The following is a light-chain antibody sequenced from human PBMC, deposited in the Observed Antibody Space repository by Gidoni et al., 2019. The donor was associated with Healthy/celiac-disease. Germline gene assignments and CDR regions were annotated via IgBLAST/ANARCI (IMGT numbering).Light chain of an antibody. J-gene: IGKJ1*01. CDR2: CAS. Sequence: EIVMTQSPATLSVSPGERATLSCRASQSVSSNLAWYQQKPGQAPRLLIYCASTRATGIPARFSGSGSGTEFTLTISSLQSEDFAVYYCQQYNNWTFGQGTQVEIK. CDR3: QQYNNWT. CDR1: QSVSSN. V-gene: IGKV3-15*01.